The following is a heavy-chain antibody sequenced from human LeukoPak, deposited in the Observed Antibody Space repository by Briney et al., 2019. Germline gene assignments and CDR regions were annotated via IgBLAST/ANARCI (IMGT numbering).Heavy chain of an antibody. Sequence: SETLSLTCTVSGGSISSPIYHWGWIRQPPGKGLEWIGSIYYSGSTYDNPSLKSRVTISVDTSKNQFSLKLSSLTAADTAVYYCARTACSGGTCYSQRGAFDIWGQGTMVTVSS. CDR3: ARTACSGGTCYSQRGAFDI. D-gene: IGHD2-15*01. J-gene: IGHJ3*02. CDR2: IYYSGST. V-gene: IGHV4-39*07. CDR1: GGSISSPIYH.